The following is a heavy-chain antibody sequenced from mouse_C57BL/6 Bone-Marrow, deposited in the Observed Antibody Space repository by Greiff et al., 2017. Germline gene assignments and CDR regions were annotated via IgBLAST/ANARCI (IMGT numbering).Heavy chain of an antibody. CDR2: IDPSDSYT. Sequence: QVQLQQPGAELVRPGTSVKLSCKASGYTFTSYWMHWVKQRPGQGLEWIGVIDPSDSYTNYNQKFKGKATLTVDTSSSTAYMQLSSLTSEDSAVYYCAREADYYGSGDWYFDVWGTGTTVTVSS. CDR1: GYTFTSYW. V-gene: IGHV1-59*01. J-gene: IGHJ1*03. D-gene: IGHD2-1*01. CDR3: AREADYYGSGDWYFDV.